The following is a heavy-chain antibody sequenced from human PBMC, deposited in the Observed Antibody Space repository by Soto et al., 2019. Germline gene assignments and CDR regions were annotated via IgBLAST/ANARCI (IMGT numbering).Heavy chain of an antibody. CDR1: GFTFSSYA. CDR3: AKRPSYVVLDYYYYGMDV. J-gene: IGHJ6*02. CDR2: ISGSGGST. V-gene: IGHV3-23*01. D-gene: IGHD3-16*01. Sequence: GGSRRLSCAASGFTFSSYAMSWVRQAPGKGLEWVSAISGSGGSTYYADSVKGRFTISRDNSKNTLYLQMNSLRAEDTAVYYCAKRPSYVVLDYYYYGMDVWGQGTTVTVSS.